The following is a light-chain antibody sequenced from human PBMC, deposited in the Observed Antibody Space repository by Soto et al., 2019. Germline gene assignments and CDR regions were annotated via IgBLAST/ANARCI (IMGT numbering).Light chain of an antibody. J-gene: IGKJ5*01. CDR3: QQYNNWPLT. CDR2: DVS. CDR1: QSVSSF. V-gene: IGKV3-11*01. Sequence: EIVLTQSPATLSLPPGERATLSCRASQSVSSFLAWYQQKPGQAPRLLIYDVSNRATGIPARFSGSGSGTEFTLTISSLQSEDFAVYYCQQYNNWPLTFGQGTRLEIK.